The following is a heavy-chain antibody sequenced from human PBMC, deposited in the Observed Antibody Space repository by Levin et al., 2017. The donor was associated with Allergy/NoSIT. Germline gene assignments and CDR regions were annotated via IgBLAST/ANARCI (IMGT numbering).Heavy chain of an antibody. J-gene: IGHJ5*02. D-gene: IGHD1-14*01. CDR1: GYTFTDHY. Sequence: ASVKVSCKTSGYTFTDHYLHWIRQAPGQGLEWMGWLAPSIGVTNYAQSFRDRVTMTADTSISTAYLELSGLRSDDTAIYYCAREGHVYESWGQGTRITVSS. CDR2: LAPSIGVT. CDR3: AREGHVYES. V-gene: IGHV1-2*02.